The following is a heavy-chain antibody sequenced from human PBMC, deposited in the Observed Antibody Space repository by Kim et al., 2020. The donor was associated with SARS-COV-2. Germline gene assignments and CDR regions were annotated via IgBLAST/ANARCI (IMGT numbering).Heavy chain of an antibody. CDR3: ARTAAVGTRAFAY. V-gene: IGHV3-7*01. CDR2: IKEDGSET. CDR1: GFPFSNYW. D-gene: IGHD6-13*01. Sequence: GGSLRLPCAVSGFPFSNYWLSWVRQAPGKGLEWVANIKEDGSETNYVDSVKGRFIISRDNAKNSLYLQMNSLRPGDTSVYHCARTAAVGTRAFAYWGQGTLDIVSS. J-gene: IGHJ4*02.